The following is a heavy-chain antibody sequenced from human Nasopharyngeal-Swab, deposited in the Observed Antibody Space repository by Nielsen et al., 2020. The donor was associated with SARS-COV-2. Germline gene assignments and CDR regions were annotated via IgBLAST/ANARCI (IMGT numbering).Heavy chain of an antibody. D-gene: IGHD1-1*01. CDR2: IKEDGGEK. Sequence: GESLKISCAASGFTFSSYWMSWVRQAPGKGLEWVANIKEDGGEKYYVDPVKGRFTISRDNAKNSLHLQMNSLRAEDTALYYCARGNWNLDFWGQGTLVTVSS. CDR1: GFTFSSYW. CDR3: ARGNWNLDF. J-gene: IGHJ4*02. V-gene: IGHV3-7*03.